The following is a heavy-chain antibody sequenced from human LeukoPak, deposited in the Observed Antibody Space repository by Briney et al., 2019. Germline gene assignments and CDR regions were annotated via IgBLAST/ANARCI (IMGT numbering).Heavy chain of an antibody. D-gene: IGHD6-19*01. CDR1: GFTFDDYA. CDR3: AKDAIAVAGYYYYYGMDV. J-gene: IGHJ6*02. V-gene: IGHV3-9*01. CDR2: ISWNSGSI. Sequence: GGSLRLSCAASGFTFDDYAMHWVRQAPGEGLEWVSGISWNSGSIGYADSVKGRFTIFRDNAKNSLYLQMNSLRAEDTALYYCAKDAIAVAGYYYYYGMDVWGQGTTVTVSS.